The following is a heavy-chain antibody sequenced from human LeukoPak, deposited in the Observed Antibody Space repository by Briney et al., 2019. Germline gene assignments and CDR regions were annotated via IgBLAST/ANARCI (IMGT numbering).Heavy chain of an antibody. Sequence: GVSLRLSCAASGFTFEDYAMHWVRQAPGKGLEWVSGISWNSGSIGYADSVKGRFTISRDNAKNSLYLQMNSLRAEDTALYYCAKANYYDSTDYFDYWGQGTLVTVSS. J-gene: IGHJ4*02. CDR1: GFTFEDYA. V-gene: IGHV3-9*01. CDR2: ISWNSGSI. D-gene: IGHD3-22*01. CDR3: AKANYYDSTDYFDY.